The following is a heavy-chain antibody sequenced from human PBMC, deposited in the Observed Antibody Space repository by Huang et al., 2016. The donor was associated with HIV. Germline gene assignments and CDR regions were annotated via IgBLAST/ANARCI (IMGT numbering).Heavy chain of an antibody. CDR1: GFTCNKFD. CDR2: IAYDGSSK. D-gene: IGHD1-26*01. Sequence: QVQLVESGGGVVQPGRSLRLSCAAFGFTCNKFDMHWVRHAPGKGLELVAIIAYDGSSKYHADSVKGRFTISRDNSKNTVYLQMNSLRVEDTAVYYCAKDGRGSGTYYDYFEYWGQGTLVTVSS. CDR3: AKDGRGSGTYYDYFEY. J-gene: IGHJ4*02. V-gene: IGHV3-30*18.